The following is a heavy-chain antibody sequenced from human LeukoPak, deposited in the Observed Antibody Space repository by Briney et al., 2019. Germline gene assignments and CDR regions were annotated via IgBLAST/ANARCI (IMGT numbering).Heavy chain of an antibody. CDR3: ARAHDILTGYLSPFDY. V-gene: IGHV1-69*01. D-gene: IGHD3-9*01. Sequence: GASVKVSCKASRGTFCSYAISWVRQAPGQGLEWRGGIIPIFGTANYAQKFQGRVTITADESTGTAYMELSRLRSEDTAVYYCARAHDILTGYLSPFDYWGQGTLVTVSS. J-gene: IGHJ4*02. CDR2: IIPIFGTA. CDR1: RGTFCSYA.